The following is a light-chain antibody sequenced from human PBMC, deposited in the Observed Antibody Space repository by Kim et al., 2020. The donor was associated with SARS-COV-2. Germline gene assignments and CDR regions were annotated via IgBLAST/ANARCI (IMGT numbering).Light chain of an antibody. Sequence: VMPKEKVTVTGRASQNIATSLHWYQQKPDQSPKSLIKYASQSISGVPSRVSGSGSGTEFTLTINSLEAEDAATYYCHQSTSFPITFGQGTRLEIK. V-gene: IGKV6-21*02. CDR1: QNIATS. J-gene: IGKJ5*01. CDR3: HQSTSFPIT. CDR2: YAS.